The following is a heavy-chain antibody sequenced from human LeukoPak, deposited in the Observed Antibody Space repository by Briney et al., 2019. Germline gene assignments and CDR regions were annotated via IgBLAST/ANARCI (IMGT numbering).Heavy chain of an antibody. CDR3: ARVLHLGRGFNS. Sequence: SETLSLTCTVSGGSISPFYWNWIRQPPGKGLEWVGYIYYTGGTSYSPSLNSRATISVDTSKNQISLKLNSVTPEDTAVYYCARVLHLGRGFNSWGQGTLVTVSS. CDR1: GGSISPFY. CDR2: IYYTGGT. V-gene: IGHV4-59*12. J-gene: IGHJ4*02. D-gene: IGHD3-10*01.